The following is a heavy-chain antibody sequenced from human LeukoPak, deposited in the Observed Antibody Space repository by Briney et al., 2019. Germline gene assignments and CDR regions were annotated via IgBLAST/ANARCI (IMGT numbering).Heavy chain of an antibody. CDR1: GFTFSSYA. CDR2: ISGSGGST. V-gene: IGHV3-23*01. CDR3: AKDYYGSGSGYFDY. J-gene: IGHJ4*02. Sequence: GGSLRLSCVASGFTFSSYAMSWVRQAPGKGLEWVSAISGSGGSTYYADSVKGRFTISRDNSKNTLYLQMNSLRAEDTAVYYCAKDYYGSGSGYFDYWGQGTLVTVSS. D-gene: IGHD3-10*01.